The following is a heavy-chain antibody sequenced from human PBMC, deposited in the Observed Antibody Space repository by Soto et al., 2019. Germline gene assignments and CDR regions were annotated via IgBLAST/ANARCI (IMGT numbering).Heavy chain of an antibody. CDR2: IDPKSGGT. D-gene: IGHD5-12*01. CDR1: GPTFIAYY. J-gene: IGHJ4*02. CDR3: VSLSVDVPE. V-gene: IGHV1-2*02. Sequence: QLVQYGAEVKKPGASVRVSCKTSGPTFIAYYIHWVRQAPGQGLEWMGWIDPKSGGTTYEQKFLGRVTMPRDTSINTAYMDLNRLTSDDTAVYYCVSLSVDVPEWGQGPLITVSS.